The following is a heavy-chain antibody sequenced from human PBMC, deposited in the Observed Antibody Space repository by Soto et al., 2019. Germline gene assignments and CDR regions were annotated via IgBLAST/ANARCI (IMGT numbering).Heavy chain of an antibody. CDR1: GFTFSSYA. CDR2: ISYDGSNK. Sequence: GGSLRLSCAASGFTFSSYAMHWVRQAPGKGLEWVAVISYDGSNKYYADSVKGRFTISRDNSKNTLYLQMNSLRAEDTAVYYCARDYYRFNSGYGFSMDVWGQGTQVTVSS. V-gene: IGHV3-30-3*01. J-gene: IGHJ6*02. CDR3: ARDYYRFNSGYGFSMDV. D-gene: IGHD5-12*01.